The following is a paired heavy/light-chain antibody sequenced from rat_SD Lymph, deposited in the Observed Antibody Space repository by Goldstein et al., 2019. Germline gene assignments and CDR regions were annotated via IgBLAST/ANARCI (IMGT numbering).Heavy chain of an antibody. J-gene: IGHJ2*01. CDR2: ITNTGGST. V-gene: IGHV5-31*01. CDR3: TRGEV. Sequence: EVQLVESGGGLVQPGRSLKLSCVASGFTFNNYWMTWIRQAPGKGLEWVASITNTGGSTYYPDSVKGRFTISRDNAKSTLYLQMNSLRSEDTATYYCTRGEVWGQGVMVTVSS. D-gene: IGHD1-11*01. CDR1: GFTFNNYW.
Light chain of an antibody. CDR2: QVS. V-gene: IGKV1S1*01. J-gene: IGKJ1*01. Sequence: DVVMTQTPVSLSLAIGQPASISCKSSQSLLGTSGKTFLNWILQRPGQSPKRLIYQVSKLYSEVPDRFSGSGSETEFTLKISRVEAEDLGVYYCWQGTHFPQTFGGGTKLELK. CDR1: QSLLGTSGKTF. CDR3: WQGTHFPQT.